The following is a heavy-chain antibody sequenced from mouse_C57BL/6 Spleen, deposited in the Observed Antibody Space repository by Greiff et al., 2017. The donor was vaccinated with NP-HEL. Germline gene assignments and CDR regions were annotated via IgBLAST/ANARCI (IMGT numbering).Heavy chain of an antibody. Sequence: VQLQQSGPGLVQPSQSLSITCTVSGFSLTSYGVHWVRQSPGKGLEWLGVIWRGGSTDYTAAFMSRLSITKDNSKSQVFFKMNSLQADDTAIYYCAIYYGSKNYYAMDYWGQGTSVTVSS. V-gene: IGHV2-5*01. CDR1: GFSLTSYG. CDR2: IWRGGST. CDR3: AIYYGSKNYYAMDY. J-gene: IGHJ4*01. D-gene: IGHD1-1*01.